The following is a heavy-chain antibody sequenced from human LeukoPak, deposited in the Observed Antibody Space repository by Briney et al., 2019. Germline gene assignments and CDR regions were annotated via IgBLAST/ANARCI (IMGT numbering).Heavy chain of an antibody. J-gene: IGHJ4*02. CDR3: ARDGAVAGVDY. CDR2: IYYSGST. D-gene: IGHD6-19*01. V-gene: IGHV4-39*07. CDR1: GGSISSSSYY. Sequence: SETLSLTCTVSGGSISSSSYYWGWIRQPPGKGLEWIGSIYYSGSTYYNPSLKSRVTISVDTSKNQFSLKLSSVTAADTAVYYCARDGAVAGVDYWGQGTLVTVSS.